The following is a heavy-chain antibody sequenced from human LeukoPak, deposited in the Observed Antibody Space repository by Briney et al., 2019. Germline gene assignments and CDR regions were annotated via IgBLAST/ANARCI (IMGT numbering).Heavy chain of an antibody. CDR1: GGSFSGYY. CDR2: ISGSGGST. V-gene: IGHV3-23*01. J-gene: IGHJ4*02. D-gene: IGHD3-10*01. CDR3: AKDEGPYRGSGSYYNDY. Sequence: PSETLSLTCAVYGGSFSGYYWSWVRQAPGKGLEWVSAISGSGGSTYYADSVKGRFTISRDNSKNTLYLQMNSLRAEDTAVYYCAKDEGPYRGSGSYYNDYWGQGTLVTVSS.